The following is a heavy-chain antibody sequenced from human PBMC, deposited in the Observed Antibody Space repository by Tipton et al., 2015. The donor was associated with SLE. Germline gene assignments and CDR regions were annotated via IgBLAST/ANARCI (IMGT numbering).Heavy chain of an antibody. CDR3: ARDIRGPKTGDSDAFDI. J-gene: IGHJ3*02. CDR2: ISSSGSTI. Sequence: SLRLSCIVSGFTFSSYEMNWVRQAPGKGLEWLSYISSSGSTIYYADSVKGRFTISRGNSKNSLYLQMNSLRVEDTAIYYCARDIRGPKTGDSDAFDIWGPGTMVTVSS. D-gene: IGHD7-27*01. CDR1: GFTFSSYE. V-gene: IGHV3-48*03.